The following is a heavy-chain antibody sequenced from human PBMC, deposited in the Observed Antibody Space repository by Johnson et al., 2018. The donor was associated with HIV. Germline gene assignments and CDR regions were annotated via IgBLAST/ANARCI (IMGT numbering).Heavy chain of an antibody. Sequence: VQLVESGGGLIQPGGSLRLSCAASGFTVSSNYMSWVRQAPGKGLEWVSVIYTGSDSTSYTDSVKDRFTISRDSSKNAVYLQMSSLRAEDTAVYYCAREGVVGVKDGFIWGQGTMVTVSS. J-gene: IGHJ3*02. V-gene: IGHV3-53*01. CDR2: IYTGSDST. D-gene: IGHD2-15*01. CDR1: GFTVSSNY. CDR3: AREGVVGVKDGFI.